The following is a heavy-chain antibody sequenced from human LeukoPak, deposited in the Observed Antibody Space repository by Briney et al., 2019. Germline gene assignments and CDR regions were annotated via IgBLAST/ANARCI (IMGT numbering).Heavy chain of an antibody. CDR2: IYYSGST. Sequence: SETLSLTCTVSGGSIGSYYWSWIRQPPGKGLEWIGYIYYSGSTNYNPSLKSRVTISVDTSKNQFSLKLSSVTAADTAVYYCASGGDILTGSSRFDYWGQGTLVTVSS. V-gene: IGHV4-59*08. CDR1: GGSIGSYY. D-gene: IGHD3-9*01. J-gene: IGHJ4*02. CDR3: ASGGDILTGSSRFDY.